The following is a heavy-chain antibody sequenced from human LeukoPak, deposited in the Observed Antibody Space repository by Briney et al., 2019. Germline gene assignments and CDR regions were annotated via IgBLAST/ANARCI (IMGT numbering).Heavy chain of an antibody. V-gene: IGHV1-18*01. CDR2: ISAYNGNT. CDR3: AAHVLSYYYDSSGPSDY. Sequence: ASVKVSCKASGYTFTSYGISWVRQAPGQGLEWMGWISAYNGNTNYAQKLQGRVTMTTDTSTSTAYMELRSLRSDDTAVYYCAAHVLSYYYDSSGPSDYWGQGTLVTVSS. J-gene: IGHJ4*02. D-gene: IGHD3-22*01. CDR1: GYTFTSYG.